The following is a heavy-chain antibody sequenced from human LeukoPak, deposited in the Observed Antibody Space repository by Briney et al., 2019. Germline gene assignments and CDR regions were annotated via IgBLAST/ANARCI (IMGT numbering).Heavy chain of an antibody. CDR3: ARRSYYYDSSGYTVYYFDS. V-gene: IGHV4-31*03. CDR2: IYYSGSA. Sequence: SETLSLTCTVSGGSISSAGYYWTWIRQRPGKGLEWIGYIYYSGSAYYSPSLKSRVTISIDTSKNQFSLKLTSVTAADTAVFYCARRSYYYDSSGYTVYYFDSWGQGTLVTVSS. CDR1: GGSISSAGYY. J-gene: IGHJ4*02. D-gene: IGHD3-22*01.